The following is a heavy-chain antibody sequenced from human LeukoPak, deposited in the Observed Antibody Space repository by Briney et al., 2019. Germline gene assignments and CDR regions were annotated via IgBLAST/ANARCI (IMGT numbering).Heavy chain of an antibody. CDR1: GGSLSGYY. CDR2: INHIGGT. CDR3: ARGWDIVVVPAAIGDPFDY. J-gene: IGHJ4*02. Sequence: SGTLSLTCADYGGSLSGYYWSWIRQPPGKGVEWVGEINHIGGTNYNPSLKSRVTISVDTSKNQFSLKLSSVTAADTAVYYCARGWDIVVVPAAIGDPFDYWGQGTLVTVSS. D-gene: IGHD2-2*01. V-gene: IGHV4-34*01.